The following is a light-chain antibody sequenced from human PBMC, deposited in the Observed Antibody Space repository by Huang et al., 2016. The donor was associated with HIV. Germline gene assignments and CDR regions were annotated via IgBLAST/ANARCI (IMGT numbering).Light chain of an antibody. CDR1: QGISTY. CDR2: AAS. Sequence: DIQMTQSPSSLSASVGDRVTITCRASQGISTYLNWYQQKPGKAPKLLIYAASSLQSEVPSRFSGSGSGTDFTLAISNLQPEDFATYYCQQSYSTPDTFGQGTKLEIK. CDR3: QQSYSTPDT. J-gene: IGKJ2*01. V-gene: IGKV1-39*01.